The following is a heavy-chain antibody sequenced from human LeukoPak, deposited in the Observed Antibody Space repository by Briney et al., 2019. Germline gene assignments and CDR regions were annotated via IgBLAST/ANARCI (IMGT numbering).Heavy chain of an antibody. CDR2: IKNGGSDK. D-gene: IGHD5-12*01. V-gene: IGHV3-7*01. Sequence: AGGSLRLSCGASGFSFSAAWMTWVRQAPGKGLEWVATIKNGGSDKYYVDSVKGRFTLSRDNAKNLVYLQMNSLRVEDTAVYYCVNLGYSDGGQGTLVTVSS. CDR1: GFSFSAAW. CDR3: VNLGYSD. J-gene: IGHJ4*02.